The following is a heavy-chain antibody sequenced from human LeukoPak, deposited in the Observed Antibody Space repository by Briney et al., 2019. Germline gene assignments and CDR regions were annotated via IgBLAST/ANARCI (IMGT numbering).Heavy chain of an antibody. J-gene: IGHJ6*03. V-gene: IGHV3-30-3*01. Sequence: GRSLRLSCAASGFTFSSYAMHWVRQAPGKGLEWVAVISYDGSKKHYADSVKGRFTISRDNSKNTVYLQMNSLRAEDTAVYYCARDRWLNYYMGVWGKGATVTVSS. CDR2: ISYDGSKK. CDR3: ARDRWLNYYMGV. D-gene: IGHD5-24*01. CDR1: GFTFSSYA.